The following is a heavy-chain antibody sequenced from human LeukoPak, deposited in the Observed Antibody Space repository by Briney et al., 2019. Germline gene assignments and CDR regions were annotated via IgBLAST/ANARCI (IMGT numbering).Heavy chain of an antibody. CDR3: AKSGGLSGSGRRGVDV. Sequence: PGGSLRLSCAASGFTFSTYAMSWVRQAPGKGLEWVSGISGSGDSTYYAESVKGHFTISRDNSNNTLYLQMNSLRAEDTALYYCAKSGGLSGSGRRGVDVWGQGTTVTVSS. CDR1: GFTFSTYA. D-gene: IGHD3-10*01. J-gene: IGHJ6*02. CDR2: ISGSGDST. V-gene: IGHV3-23*01.